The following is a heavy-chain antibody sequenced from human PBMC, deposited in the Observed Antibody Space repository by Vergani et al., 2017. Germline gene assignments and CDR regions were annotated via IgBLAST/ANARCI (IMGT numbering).Heavy chain of an antibody. CDR2: ISGSGGST. CDR1: GGSFSGYY. D-gene: IGHD5-18*01. Sequence: VQLQQWGAGLLKPSETLSLTCAVYGGSFSGYYWSWIRQPPGKGLEWVSAISGSGGSTYYADSVKGRFTITRDNSKNTLYLQMNSLRAEDTAVYYCAKDVSTIQLWDAVDYWGQGTLVTVSS. J-gene: IGHJ4*02. V-gene: IGHV3-23*01. CDR3: AKDVSTIQLWDAVDY.